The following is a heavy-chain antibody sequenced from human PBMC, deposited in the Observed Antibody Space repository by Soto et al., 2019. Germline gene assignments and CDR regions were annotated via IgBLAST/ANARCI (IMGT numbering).Heavy chain of an antibody. V-gene: IGHV4-59*02. CDR1: GGSVSGYY. D-gene: IGHD4-4*01. CDR2: IYYDGST. J-gene: IGHJ2*01. CDR3: AGFSNWYFDL. Sequence: QVQLQESGTGLVKPSENLSLTCTVSGGSVSGYYWSWIRQPPGKGLEWIGYIYYDGSTNYNPSLRSRLTISVDTPKNQFSLKLSSVTAADTAVYYCAGFSNWYFDLWGRGTLVTVSS.